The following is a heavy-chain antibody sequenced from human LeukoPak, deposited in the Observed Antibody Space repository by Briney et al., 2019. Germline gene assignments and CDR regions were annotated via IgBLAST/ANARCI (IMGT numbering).Heavy chain of an antibody. D-gene: IGHD2-15*01. CDR2: ISSSGSTI. CDR1: GFTFSSYE. V-gene: IGHV3-48*03. CDR3: ARERPYCSGGSCYFDY. Sequence: GGSLRLSCAASGFTFSSYEMNWVRQAPGKGLEWVSYISSSGSTIYYADSVKGRFTISRDNAKNSLYLQMNSLRAEDTAVYYCARERPYCSGGSCYFDYWGQGTLVTVSS. J-gene: IGHJ4*02.